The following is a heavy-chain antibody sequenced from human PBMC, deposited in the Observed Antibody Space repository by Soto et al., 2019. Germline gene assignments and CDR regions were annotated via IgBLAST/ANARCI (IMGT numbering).Heavy chain of an antibody. J-gene: IGHJ4*02. Sequence: EVQLVESGGGLVKPGGSLRLSCAASGFTFSSYNMNWVRQAPGKGLEWVSYISSSSSYIYYADSVKGRFTISRDNAKNLLDLQMHSRRAEDTAVYYCVPRVDTAMVDYWGQGTLVTVAS. CDR1: GFTFSSYN. CDR3: VPRVDTAMVDY. CDR2: ISSSSSYI. D-gene: IGHD5-18*01. V-gene: IGHV3-21*01.